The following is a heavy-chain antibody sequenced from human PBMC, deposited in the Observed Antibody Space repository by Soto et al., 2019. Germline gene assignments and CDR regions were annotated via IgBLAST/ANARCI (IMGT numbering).Heavy chain of an antibody. V-gene: IGHV3-23*01. CDR3: AKDFSYGDYVLYFDY. CDR2: ISGSGGST. J-gene: IGHJ4*02. D-gene: IGHD4-17*01. CDR1: GFTFSSYA. Sequence: PGGSLRLSCAASGFTFSSYAMSWVRQAPGKGLEWVSAISGSGGSTYYADSVKGRFTISRDNSKNTLYLQMNSLRAEDTAVYYCAKDFSYGDYVLYFDYWGQGTLVTVSS.